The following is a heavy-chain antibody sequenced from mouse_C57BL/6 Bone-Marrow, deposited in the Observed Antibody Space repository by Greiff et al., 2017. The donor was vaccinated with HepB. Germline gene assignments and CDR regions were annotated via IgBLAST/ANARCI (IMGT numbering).Heavy chain of an antibody. CDR1: GFSLTSYG. J-gene: IGHJ3*01. D-gene: IGHD1-1*01. CDR2: IWRGGST. CDR3: AKKGDGSSSSWFAY. V-gene: IGHV2-5*01. Sequence: VKLVESGPGLVQPSQSLSITCTVSGFSLTSYGVHWVRQSPGKGLEWLGVIWRGGSTDYNAAFMSRLSITKDNSKSQVFFKMNSLQADDTAIYYCAKKGDGSSSSWFAYWGQGTLVTVSA.